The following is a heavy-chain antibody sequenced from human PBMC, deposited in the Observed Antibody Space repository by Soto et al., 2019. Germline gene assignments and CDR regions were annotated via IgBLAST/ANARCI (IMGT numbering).Heavy chain of an antibody. CDR2: IYWNDDK. CDR3: AHRRGGRSSSTD. D-gene: IGHD6-6*01. V-gene: IGHV2-5*01. CDR1: GFSLSTSGVG. J-gene: IGHJ4*02. Sequence: QITLKESGPTLVKPTQNLTLTCTFSGFSLSTSGVGVGWIRQPPGKALEWLALIYWNDDKRYSPSLKSSLTITKDTSKNQVVLTMTIMDPVDTATYYCAHRRGGRSSSTDWGQGTLVTVSS.